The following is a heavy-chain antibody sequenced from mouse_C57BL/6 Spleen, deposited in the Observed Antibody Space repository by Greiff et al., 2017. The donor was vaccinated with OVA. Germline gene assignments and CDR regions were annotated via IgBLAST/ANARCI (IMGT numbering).Heavy chain of an antibody. CDR3: ARTGGSSLYYYAMDY. J-gene: IGHJ4*01. CDR1: GYTFTSYW. Sequence: QVQLKESGAELVKPGASVKLSCKASGYTFTSYWMHWVKQRPGRGLEWIGRIDPNSGGTKYNEKFKSKATLTVDKPSSTAYMQLSSLTSEDSAVYYCARTGGSSLYYYAMDYWGQGTSVTVSS. D-gene: IGHD1-1*01. V-gene: IGHV1-72*01. CDR2: IDPNSGGT.